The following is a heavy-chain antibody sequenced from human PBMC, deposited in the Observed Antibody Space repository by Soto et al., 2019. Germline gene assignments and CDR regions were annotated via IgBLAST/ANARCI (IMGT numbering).Heavy chain of an antibody. D-gene: IGHD6-13*01. J-gene: IGHJ5*02. CDR1: GGSISSGGYY. CDR2: IYYSGST. CDR3: ARGPRYSSTSNWFDP. V-gene: IGHV4-31*03. Sequence: SETLSLTCTVSGGSISSGGYYWSWIRQHPGKGLEWIGYIYYSGSTYYNPSLKSRVTISVDTSKNQFSLKLSSVTAADTAVYYCARGPRYSSTSNWFDPWGQGTLVTVSS.